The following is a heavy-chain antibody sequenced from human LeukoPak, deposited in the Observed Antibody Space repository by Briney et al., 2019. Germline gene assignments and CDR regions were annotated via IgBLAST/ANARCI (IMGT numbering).Heavy chain of an antibody. V-gene: IGHV3-30*18. J-gene: IGHJ4*02. CDR2: ISYDGNNK. CDR1: GFTFSGFG. CDR3: AKDRSIAAGGTVSEIDN. D-gene: IGHD6-13*01. Sequence: GGSLRLSCAASGFTFSGFGMHWVRQAPGKGLEWVAVISYDGNNKYYADSVKGRFTISRDNSKNTVFLQMNSLRAEDTAVYYCAKDRSIAAGGTVSEIDNWGQGNLVTVSS.